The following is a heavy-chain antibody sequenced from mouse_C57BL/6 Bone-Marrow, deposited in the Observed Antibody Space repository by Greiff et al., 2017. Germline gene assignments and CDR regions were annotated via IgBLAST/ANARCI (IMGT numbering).Heavy chain of an antibody. V-gene: IGHV1-55*01. Sequence: VQLQQPGAELVKPGASVKMSCKASGYTFTSYWITWVKQRPGQGLEWIGDIYPGSGSTNYNEKFKSKATLTVDTSSSTAYMQLSSLTSEDSAVYYCARPPIYYDYDYYAMDYWGQGTSVTVSS. CDR3: ARPPIYYDYDYYAMDY. J-gene: IGHJ4*01. D-gene: IGHD2-4*01. CDR1: GYTFTSYW. CDR2: IYPGSGST.